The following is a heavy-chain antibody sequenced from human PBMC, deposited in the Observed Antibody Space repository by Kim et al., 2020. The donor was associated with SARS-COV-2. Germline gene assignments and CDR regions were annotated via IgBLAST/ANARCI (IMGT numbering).Heavy chain of an antibody. CDR1: GYTFTGYY. J-gene: IGHJ5*02. CDR3: ARDGYSSSWNSIGWFDP. Sequence: ASVKVSCKASGYTFTGYYMHWVRQAPGQGLEWMGWINPNSGGTNYAQKFQGRVTMTRDTSISTAYMELSRLRSDDTAVYYCARDGYSSSWNSIGWFDPWGQGTLVTVSS. V-gene: IGHV1-2*02. CDR2: INPNSGGT. D-gene: IGHD6-13*01.